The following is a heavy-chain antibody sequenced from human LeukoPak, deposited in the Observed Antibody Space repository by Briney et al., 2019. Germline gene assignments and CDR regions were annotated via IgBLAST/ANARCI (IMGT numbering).Heavy chain of an antibody. Sequence: NSSETLSLTCTVSGGSISSYYWSWIRQPPGKGLEWIGYIYYSGSTNYNPSLKSRVTISVDTSKNQFSLKLSSVTAADTAVYYCARIPYSSHGMDVWGQGTTVTVSS. J-gene: IGHJ6*02. V-gene: IGHV4-59*12. D-gene: IGHD6-13*01. CDR3: ARIPYSSHGMDV. CDR1: GGSISSYY. CDR2: IYYSGST.